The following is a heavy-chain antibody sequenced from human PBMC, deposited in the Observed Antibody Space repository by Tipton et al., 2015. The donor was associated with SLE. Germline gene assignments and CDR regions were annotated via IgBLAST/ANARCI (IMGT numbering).Heavy chain of an antibody. J-gene: IGHJ6*02. CDR2: ISSSSSYI. CDR1: GFTFSSYG. Sequence: SGFTFSSYGMHWVRQAPGKGLEWVSSISSSSSYIYYADSVKGRFTISRDNAKNSLYLQMNSLRAEDTAVYYCARADYYYYGMDVWGQGTTVTVSS. CDR3: ARADYYYYGMDV. V-gene: IGHV3-21*01.